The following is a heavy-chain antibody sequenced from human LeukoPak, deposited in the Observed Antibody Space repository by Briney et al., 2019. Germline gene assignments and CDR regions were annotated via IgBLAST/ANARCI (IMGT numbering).Heavy chain of an antibody. CDR1: GGTFSSYA. CDR3: ARDYGYSCGFDI. D-gene: IGHD5-18*01. V-gene: IGHV1-69*13. CDR2: IIPIFGTA. J-gene: IGHJ3*02. Sequence: SVKVSCKASGGTFSSYAISWVRQAPGQGLEWMGGIIPIFGTANYAQKFQGRVTITADESTSTAYTELSSLRSEDTAVYYCARDYGYSCGFDIWGQGTMVTVSS.